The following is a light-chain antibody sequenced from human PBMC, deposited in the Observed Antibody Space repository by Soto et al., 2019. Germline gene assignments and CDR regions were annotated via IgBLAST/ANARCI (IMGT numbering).Light chain of an antibody. V-gene: IGLV2-8*01. Sequence: QSVLTQPPSASGSPGQSVTISCTGTSSDVGGYKYVSWYQQHPGKAPKLMIYEVSKRPSGVPDRFSGSKSGNTASLTVSGLQAEDEADYYCSSYAGSTNLVFRTGTKVTVL. CDR1: SSDVGGYKY. CDR3: SSYAGSTNLV. J-gene: IGLJ1*01. CDR2: EVS.